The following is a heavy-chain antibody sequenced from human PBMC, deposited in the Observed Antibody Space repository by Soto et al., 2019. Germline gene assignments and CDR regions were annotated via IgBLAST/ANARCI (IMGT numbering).Heavy chain of an antibody. D-gene: IGHD3-9*01. CDR2: ISAYNGNT. J-gene: IGHJ4*02. V-gene: IGHV1-18*01. CDR3: ARLLPYYDILTGYYRDLDY. Sequence: ASVKVSCKASGYTFTSYGISWVRQAPGQGLEWMGWISAYNGNTNYAQKLQGRVTMTTDTSTSTAYMELRSLRSDDTAVYYCARLLPYYDILTGYYRDLDYWGQGTLVTVSS. CDR1: GYTFTSYG.